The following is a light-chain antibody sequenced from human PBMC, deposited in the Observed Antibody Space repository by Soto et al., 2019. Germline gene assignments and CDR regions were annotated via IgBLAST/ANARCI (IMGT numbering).Light chain of an antibody. CDR1: QSISSL. Sequence: EIVLTQSPGTLSLSPGERATLSCRAGQSISSLLAWYQQKPGQAPRLLIYGASTRATGIPARFSGSGSGTEFTLTVSSLQSEDFAVYYCQQYYDWPITFGQGTRLEIK. CDR3: QQYYDWPIT. J-gene: IGKJ5*01. V-gene: IGKV3-15*01. CDR2: GAS.